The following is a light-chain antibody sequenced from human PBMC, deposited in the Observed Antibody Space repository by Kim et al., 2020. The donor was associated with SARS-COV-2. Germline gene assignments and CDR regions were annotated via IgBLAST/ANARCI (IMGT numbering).Light chain of an antibody. J-gene: IGKJ1*01. Sequence: DIQMTQSPSTLSASVGDRVTISCRASQSISSWLAWYQQKAEKAPKLLIYDASSLESGVPSRFSGSGSETEFTLTISSLQPDDFATYYCQQYNSYPWTFGQGTKVDIK. CDR1: QSISSW. CDR3: QQYNSYPWT. CDR2: DAS. V-gene: IGKV1-5*01.